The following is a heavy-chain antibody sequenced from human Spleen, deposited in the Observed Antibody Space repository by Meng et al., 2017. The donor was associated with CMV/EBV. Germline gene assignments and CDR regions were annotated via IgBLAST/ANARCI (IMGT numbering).Heavy chain of an antibody. Sequence: ASVKVSCKGSGYSFTNYVISWVRQAPGQGLEWMGWISTHNGNTNYVQKLQGRVTMTTDTSTSTAYMELRGLRSDDAAVYYCARGIGASGYYFDNWGQGTLVTVSS. CDR3: ARGIGASGYYFDN. CDR2: ISTHNGNT. CDR1: GYSFTNYV. D-gene: IGHD4-17*01. J-gene: IGHJ4*02. V-gene: IGHV1-18*04.